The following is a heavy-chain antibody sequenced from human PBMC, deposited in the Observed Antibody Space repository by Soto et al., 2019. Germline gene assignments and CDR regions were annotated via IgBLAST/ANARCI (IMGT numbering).Heavy chain of an antibody. D-gene: IGHD2-21*02. V-gene: IGHV2-5*02. CDR3: AHSRCGGDCLQSYSSHYYYGMDV. CDR1: GFSLSTSGVG. CDR2: IYCDDDK. J-gene: IGHJ6*02. Sequence: QITLKESGPTLVRPTQTLTLTCTFSGFSLSTSGVGVGWIRQPPGKALEWLALIYCDDDKRYSPSLKSRLTITKETSKNQVVLTMTNMDPVDTATYYCAHSRCGGDCLQSYSSHYYYGMDVWGQGTTVTVSS.